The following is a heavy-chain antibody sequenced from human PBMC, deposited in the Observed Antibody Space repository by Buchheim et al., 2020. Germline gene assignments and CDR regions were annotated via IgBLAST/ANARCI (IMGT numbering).Heavy chain of an antibody. CDR1: GGSISSGSYY. D-gene: IGHD2-15*01. CDR3: ARISVVAAPYFDY. Sequence: QVQLQESGPGLVKPSQTLSLTCTVSGGSISSGSYYWSWIRQPAGKGLEWIGRIYTSGSTNYNPSLKSRVTIYVDTSKNQFSLKLSSVTAADTAVYYCARISVVAAPYFDYWGQGTL. CDR2: IYTSGST. J-gene: IGHJ4*02. V-gene: IGHV4-61*02.